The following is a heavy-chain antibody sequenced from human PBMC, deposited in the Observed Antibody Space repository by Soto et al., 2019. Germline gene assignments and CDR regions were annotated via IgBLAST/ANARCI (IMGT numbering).Heavy chain of an antibody. D-gene: IGHD1-26*01. J-gene: IGHJ2*01. CDR2: IWYDGSNK. CDR3: ARDRTIVGATRYFDL. V-gene: IGHV3-33*01. CDR1: GFTFSSYG. Sequence: QVQLVESGGGVVQPGRSLRLSCAASGFTFSSYGMHWVRQAPGKGLEWVAVIWYDGSNKYYADSVKGRFTISRDNSKNKLYLQMNSLRAEDTAVYYCARDRTIVGATRYFDLWGRGTLVTVSS.